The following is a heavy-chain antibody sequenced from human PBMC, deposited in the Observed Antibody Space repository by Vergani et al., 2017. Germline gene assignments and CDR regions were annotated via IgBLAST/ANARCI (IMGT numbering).Heavy chain of an antibody. Sequence: EVQLVQSGAEVKKPGESLKISCKGSGYSFTSYWIGWVRQMPGKGLEWMGIIYPGDSDTRYSPSFQGQVTISAAKSISTAYLQWSSLKASDTAMYYCARSPSWFGELSYFDYWGQGTLVTVSS. D-gene: IGHD3-10*01. V-gene: IGHV5-51*03. CDR3: ARSPSWFGELSYFDY. J-gene: IGHJ4*02. CDR2: IYPGDSDT. CDR1: GYSFTSYW.